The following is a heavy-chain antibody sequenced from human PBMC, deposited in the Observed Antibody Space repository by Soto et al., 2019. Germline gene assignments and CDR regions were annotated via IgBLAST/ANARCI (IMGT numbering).Heavy chain of an antibody. Sequence: EVQLVQSGAELKKPGESLKISCKGVGYRLDDAWIGWVRQMPGKGLEWMGIIKPGGSDLRYSPSFRGHVTISADAAVNTADLQWDSRKASYSAIYYCARQISYGCDVWGQGTLVTVSS. D-gene: IGHD2-21*02. CDR3: ARQISYGCDV. CDR1: GYRLDDAW. J-gene: IGHJ1*01. V-gene: IGHV5-51*01. CDR2: IKPGGSDL.